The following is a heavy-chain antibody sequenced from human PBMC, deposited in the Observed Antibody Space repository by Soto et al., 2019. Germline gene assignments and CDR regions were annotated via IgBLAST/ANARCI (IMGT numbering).Heavy chain of an antibody. Sequence: QVQLVQSGAEVKKPGSSVKVSCKASGGTFSSYAISWVRQAPGQGLEWMGGIIPIFGTANYAQEFQGRVTITADESTSTAYMELSSLRSEDTAVYYCARGNSITIFGVVRYGNYYYYYGMDVWGQGTTVTVPS. CDR1: GGTFSSYA. J-gene: IGHJ6*02. CDR2: IIPIFGTA. D-gene: IGHD3-3*01. CDR3: ARGNSITIFGVVRYGNYYYYYGMDV. V-gene: IGHV1-69*01.